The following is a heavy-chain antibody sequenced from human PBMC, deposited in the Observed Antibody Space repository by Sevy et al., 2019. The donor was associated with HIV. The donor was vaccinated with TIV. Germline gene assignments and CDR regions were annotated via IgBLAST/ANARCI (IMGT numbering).Heavy chain of an antibody. J-gene: IGHJ6*03. V-gene: IGHV3-9*01. CDR1: GFTFDDYA. CDR2: IGWNSDLI. Sequence: GGYLRLSCAASGFTFDDYAMHWVRQAPGKGLEWVSGIGWNSDLIAYADSVMGRFTISRDNAKNSRYLQMNSLRAEDTALYYCVKDMDPRAVYYYMDVWGKGTTVTVSS. CDR3: VKDMDPRAVYYYMDV.